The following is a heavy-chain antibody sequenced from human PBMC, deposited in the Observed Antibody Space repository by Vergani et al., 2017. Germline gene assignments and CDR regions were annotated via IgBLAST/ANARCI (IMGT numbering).Heavy chain of an antibody. Sequence: VQLVESGGGLVKPGGSLRLSCAASGFTFSSYGMHWVRQAPGKGLEWVAVIWYDGSNKYYADSVKGRFTISRDNSKNTLYLQMNSLRAEDTAVYYCAKLLYYDSSGYSDYWGQGTLVTVSS. CDR1: GFTFSSYG. V-gene: IGHV3-33*06. CDR2: IWYDGSNK. J-gene: IGHJ4*02. D-gene: IGHD3-22*01. CDR3: AKLLYYDSSGYSDY.